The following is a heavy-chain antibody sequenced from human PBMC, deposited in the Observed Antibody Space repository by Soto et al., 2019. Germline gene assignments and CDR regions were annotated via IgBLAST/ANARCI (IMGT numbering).Heavy chain of an antibody. Sequence: GESLKISCKGSGYNFANYWIGWVRQMPGKGLEWMGMIFPGDSDTKNSPSLPGQITMSVDKSDSSAYLQWRSLKASDTAMYYCAAGYTTGPDALDTWGQGTRVTVPS. CDR1: GYNFANYW. CDR2: IFPGDSDT. J-gene: IGHJ3*02. D-gene: IGHD6-13*01. V-gene: IGHV5-51*01. CDR3: AAGYTTGPDALDT.